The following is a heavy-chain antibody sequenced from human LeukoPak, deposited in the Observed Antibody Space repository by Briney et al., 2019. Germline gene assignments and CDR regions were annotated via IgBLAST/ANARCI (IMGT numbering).Heavy chain of an antibody. CDR3: ARDLGYCSSTSCRGDY. CDR1: GYSISSGYY. J-gene: IGHJ4*02. Sequence: SETLSLTCTVSGYSISSGYYWGWIRQPPGKGLELIGSIYHSGSTYYNPTLKSRVTISVDTSKNQFSLKLSSVTAADTAVYYCARDLGYCSSTSCRGDYWGLGTLVTVSS. D-gene: IGHD2-2*01. CDR2: IYHSGST. V-gene: IGHV4-38-2*02.